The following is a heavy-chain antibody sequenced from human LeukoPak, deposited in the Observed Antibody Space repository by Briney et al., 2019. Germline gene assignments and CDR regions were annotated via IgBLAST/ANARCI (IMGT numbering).Heavy chain of an antibody. D-gene: IGHD2-2*02. CDR3: ARGGYCSSTSCYRNWFDP. CDR1: GGSISSGGYY. J-gene: IGHJ5*02. Sequence: SETLSLTCTVSGGSISSGGYYWSWIRQHPGKGLEWIGYIYYSGSTYYNPSLKSRVTISVDTSKNQFSLKLSSVTAANTAVYYCARGGYCSSTSCYRNWFDPWGQGTLVTVSS. CDR2: IYYSGST. V-gene: IGHV4-31*03.